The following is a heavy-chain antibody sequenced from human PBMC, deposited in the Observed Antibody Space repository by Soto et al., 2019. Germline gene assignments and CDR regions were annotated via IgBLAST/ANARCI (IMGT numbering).Heavy chain of an antibody. CDR2: IKQDGSEK. CDR3: ARESEYYDYIWGSYRSYNFDY. J-gene: IGHJ4*02. CDR1: GFTFSSYW. V-gene: IGHV3-7*01. Sequence: EVQLVESGGGLVQPGGSLRLSCAASGFTFSSYWMSWVRQAPGKGLEWVANIKQDGSEKYYVDSVKGRFTISRDNAKNSLYLQMNSLGAEDTAVYYCARESEYYDYIWGSYRSYNFDYWGQGTLVTVSS. D-gene: IGHD3-16*02.